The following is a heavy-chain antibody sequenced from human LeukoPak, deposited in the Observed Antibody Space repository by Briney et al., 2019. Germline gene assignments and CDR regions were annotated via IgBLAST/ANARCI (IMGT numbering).Heavy chain of an antibody. CDR2: IYPGDSDT. J-gene: IGHJ4*02. V-gene: IGHV5-51*01. CDR3: ARHPRITIFGVGPPYYFDY. CDR1: GYSFTSYW. D-gene: IGHD3-3*01. Sequence: GESLKISCMGSGYSFTSYWIGWVRQMPGKGLEWMGIIYPGDSDTRYSPSFQGQVTISADKSISTAYLQWSSLKASDTAIYYCARHPRITIFGVGPPYYFDYWGQGTLVTVSS.